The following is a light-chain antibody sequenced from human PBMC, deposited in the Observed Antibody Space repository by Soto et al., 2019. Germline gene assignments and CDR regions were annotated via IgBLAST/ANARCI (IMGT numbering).Light chain of an antibody. J-gene: IGLJ3*02. CDR2: VNSDGSH. CDR3: QTWGTGIRV. CDR1: SGHSSYD. Sequence: QPVLTQSPSASASLGASVKLTCTLSSGHSSYDIAWHQQQPEKGPRYLMKVNSDGSHSKGDGIPDRFSGSSSGAERYLTISSLQSEDEADYYCQTWGTGIRVFGGGTKVTVL. V-gene: IGLV4-69*01.